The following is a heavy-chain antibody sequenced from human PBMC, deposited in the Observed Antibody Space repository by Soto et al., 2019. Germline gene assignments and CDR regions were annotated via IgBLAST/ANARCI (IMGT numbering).Heavy chain of an antibody. Sequence: PGGSLRLSCAASGFTFSSYGMHWVRQAPGKGLEWVAVIWYDGSNKYYADSVKGRFTISRDNSKNTLYLQMNSLRAEDTAVYYCARTAVQYYYYYYGMDFWGQGATVTVSS. V-gene: IGHV3-33*01. J-gene: IGHJ6*02. CDR2: IWYDGSNK. CDR3: ARTAVQYYYYYYGMDF. D-gene: IGHD1-1*01. CDR1: GFTFSSYG.